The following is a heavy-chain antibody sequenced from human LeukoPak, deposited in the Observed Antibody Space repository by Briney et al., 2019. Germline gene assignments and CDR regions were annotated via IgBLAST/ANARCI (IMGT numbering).Heavy chain of an antibody. CDR2: ISYDGSLG. D-gene: IGHD6-13*01. CDR1: GFTFSSCG. CDR3: ARDPRAYSSSTFDY. Sequence: PGGSLRLSCAASGFTFSSCGMHWVRQAPGKGLEWVAVISYDGSLGYHADSVKGRFTISRDNSKNTLYLQMNSLRAEDTAVYYCARDPRAYSSSTFDYWGQGTLVTVSS. J-gene: IGHJ4*02. V-gene: IGHV3-30*03.